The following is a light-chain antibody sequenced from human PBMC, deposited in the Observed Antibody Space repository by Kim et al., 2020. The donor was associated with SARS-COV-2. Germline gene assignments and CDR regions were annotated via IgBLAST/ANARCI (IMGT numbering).Light chain of an antibody. CDR1: QGITNS. J-gene: IGKJ1*01. CDR2: SAS. V-gene: IGKV1-16*01. Sequence: ASVGDRVTITCRANQGITNSLAWFQQKPGEAPKSLIYSASNLQSGVPSRFSGSGSGTDFILTISSLQPEDFATYYCQQYHTYPRTFGQGTKVDIK. CDR3: QQYHTYPRT.